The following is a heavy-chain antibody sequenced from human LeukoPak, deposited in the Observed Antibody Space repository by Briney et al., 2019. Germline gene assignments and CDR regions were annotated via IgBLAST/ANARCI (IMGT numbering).Heavy chain of an antibody. CDR1: GGSLSSYY. V-gene: IGHV4-59*01. Sequence: PSEALSLTCTVSGGSLSSYYWSWLRQPPGKGLEWIGYIYYSGSTNYNPSLKSRVTISVDTSKNQFSLKLSSVTAADTAVYYCARVVVNSWFDPWGQGTLVTVSS. D-gene: IGHD2-15*01. CDR2: IYYSGST. J-gene: IGHJ5*02. CDR3: ARVVVNSWFDP.